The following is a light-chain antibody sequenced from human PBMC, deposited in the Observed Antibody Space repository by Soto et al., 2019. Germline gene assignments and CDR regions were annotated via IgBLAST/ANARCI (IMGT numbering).Light chain of an antibody. Sequence: DIVMTQTPLSLTVTPGEPASISCRSSQSLLDSDDGNTYWDWYLQKPGQSPQLLIYTVSYRASGVPDRFSGSGSGTDFTLKISRVEAEDVGVYYCMQRIEFPLTFGGGTKVEIK. J-gene: IGKJ4*01. CDR2: TVS. CDR3: MQRIEFPLT. CDR1: QSLLDSDDGNTY. V-gene: IGKV2-40*01.